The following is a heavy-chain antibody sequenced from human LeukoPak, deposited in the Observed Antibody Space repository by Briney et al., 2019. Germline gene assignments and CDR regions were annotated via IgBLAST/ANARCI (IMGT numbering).Heavy chain of an antibody. D-gene: IGHD3-10*01. CDR2: ISGSGVST. Sequence: GGSLRPSCAASGFTFSSYAMTWVRQAPGKGLEWVSAISGSGVSTYYADSVRGRFNISRDNSKNTLYLQMNSLRAEDTAVYYCAKGGGYGSGSYYFDFWGQGILVTVSS. J-gene: IGHJ4*02. CDR1: GFTFSSYA. CDR3: AKGGGYGSGSYYFDF. V-gene: IGHV3-23*01.